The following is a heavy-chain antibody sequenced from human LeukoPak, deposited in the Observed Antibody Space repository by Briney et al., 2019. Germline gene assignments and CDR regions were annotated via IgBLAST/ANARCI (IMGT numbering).Heavy chain of an antibody. V-gene: IGHV3-11*01. CDR3: ARDGSGKPLDTDY. Sequence: GGSLRLSCAASGFTFSDYYMSWIRQAPGKGLEWVSYISSSGTIYYADSVKGRFTISRDNAKDSLYLQMNSLRAEDTAVYYCARDGSGKPLDTDYWGQGTLVTVSS. CDR2: ISSSGTI. J-gene: IGHJ4*02. CDR1: GFTFSDYY. D-gene: IGHD3-10*01.